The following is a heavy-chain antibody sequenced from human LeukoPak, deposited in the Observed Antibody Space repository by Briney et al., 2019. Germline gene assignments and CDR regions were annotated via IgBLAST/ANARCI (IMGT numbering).Heavy chain of an antibody. J-gene: IGHJ6*02. Sequence: PSETLSLTCTVSGGSISSYYWSWIRQPPGKGLEWIGYIYYSGSTNYNPSLKSRVTISVDTSKNQFSLKLSSVTAADTAVYYCARRSRNCSSTSCYTTLDVWGQGTTVTVSS. CDR3: ARRSRNCSSTSCYTTLDV. CDR2: IYYSGST. D-gene: IGHD2-2*02. V-gene: IGHV4-59*08. CDR1: GGSISSYY.